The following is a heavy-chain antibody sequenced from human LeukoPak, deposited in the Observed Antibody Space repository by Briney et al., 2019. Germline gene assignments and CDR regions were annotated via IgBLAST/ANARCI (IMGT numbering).Heavy chain of an antibody. CDR3: ARSLGYCSSTSCYGGVYYGMDV. CDR1: GGSISSYY. CDR2: IYYSGST. J-gene: IGHJ6*02. Sequence: PSETLSLTCTVSGGSISSYYWSWIRQPPGKGLEWIGYIYYSGSTSYNPSLKSRVTISVDTSKNQFSLKLSSVTAADTAVYYCARSLGYCSSTSCYGGVYYGMDVWGQGTTVTVSS. D-gene: IGHD2-2*01. V-gene: IGHV4-59*01.